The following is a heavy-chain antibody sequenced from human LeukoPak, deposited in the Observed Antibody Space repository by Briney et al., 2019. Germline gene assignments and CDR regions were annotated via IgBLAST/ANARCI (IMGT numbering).Heavy chain of an antibody. V-gene: IGHV4-4*07. D-gene: IGHD4-17*01. CDR2: IYTGGKT. CDR3: ARARTTVTAVDAFDI. Sequence: PSETLSLTCTVSGGSTSTYYWSWIRQPAGKGLEWIGRIYTGGKTSFNPSPKSRVTMSVDTSKNQFSLRLSSVTAADTAVYYCARARTTVTAVDAFDIWGQGTMVTVSS. CDR1: GGSTSTYY. J-gene: IGHJ3*02.